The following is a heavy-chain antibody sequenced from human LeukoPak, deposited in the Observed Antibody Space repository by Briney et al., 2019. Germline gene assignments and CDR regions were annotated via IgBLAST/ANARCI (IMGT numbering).Heavy chain of an antibody. V-gene: IGHV1-24*01. CDR1: GYTLTELS. D-gene: IGHD2-15*01. CDR3: ALVVVAATLDAFDI. J-gene: IGHJ3*02. CDR2: FDPEDGET. Sequence: ASVKVSCKVSGYTLTELSMHWVRQAPGKGLEWMGGFDPEDGETIYAQKFQGRVTMTEDTSTDTAYMELSSLRSEDTAVYYCALVVVAATLDAFDIWGQGTMVTVSS.